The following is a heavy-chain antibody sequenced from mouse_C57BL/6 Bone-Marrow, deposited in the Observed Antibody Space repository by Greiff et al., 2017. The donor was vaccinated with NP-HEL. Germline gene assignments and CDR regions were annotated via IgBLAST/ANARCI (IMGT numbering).Heavy chain of an antibody. J-gene: IGHJ4*01. V-gene: IGHV1-26*01. CDR3: ATAQAVYYAMDY. Sequence: EVQLQQSGPELVKPGASVKISCKASGYTFTDYYMNWVKQSHGKSLEWIGDINPNNGGTSYNQKFKGKATLTVDKSSSTAYMELRSLTSEDSAVYYCATAQAVYYAMDYWGQGTSVTVSS. CDR1: GYTFTDYY. CDR2: INPNNGGT. D-gene: IGHD3-2*02.